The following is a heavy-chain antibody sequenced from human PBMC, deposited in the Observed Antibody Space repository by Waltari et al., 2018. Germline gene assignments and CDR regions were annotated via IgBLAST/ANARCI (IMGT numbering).Heavy chain of an antibody. D-gene: IGHD5-12*01. J-gene: IGHJ3*01. V-gene: IGHV4-39*01. CDR1: GGSITSNRHY. CDR2: ISYTGAT. CDR3: ATYIGASVGTAAFDV. Sequence: QLQLQESGPGLVKPSETLSLTSAVSGGSITSNRHYWGWFRQPPGQGLEWIGTISYTGATYSSPSLKSRVTISRDTSKNQLSLTLGSVTAADTALYYCATYIGASVGTAAFDVWGQGTMVTVSS.